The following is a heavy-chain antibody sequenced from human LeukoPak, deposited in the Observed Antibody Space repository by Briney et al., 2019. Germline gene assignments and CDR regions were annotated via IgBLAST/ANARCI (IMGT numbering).Heavy chain of an antibody. CDR3: AKDEMAVAIFDY. Sequence: GGSLRLSCAASGFTFSDYYMSWIRQAPGKGLEWVSYISNSGSTMYYADSVKGRFAISRDNSKNMLYLQMNSLRAEDTAVYYCAKDEMAVAIFDYWGQGTLVTVSS. CDR2: ISNSGSTM. V-gene: IGHV3-11*01. D-gene: IGHD6-19*01. J-gene: IGHJ4*02. CDR1: GFTFSDYY.